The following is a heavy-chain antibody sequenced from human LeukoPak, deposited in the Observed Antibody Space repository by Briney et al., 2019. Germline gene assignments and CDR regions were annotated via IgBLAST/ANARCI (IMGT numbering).Heavy chain of an antibody. J-gene: IGHJ4*02. Sequence: PGGSLRLSCVASGFTFSSYEMNWVRQAPGKGLEWVSYISSSSSTIYYADSVKGRFTISRDNAKNSLYLQMNSLRAEDTAVYYCARENNFWSGLWGQGTLVTVSS. CDR2: ISSSSSTI. D-gene: IGHD3-3*01. V-gene: IGHV3-48*01. CDR3: ARENNFWSGL. CDR1: GFTFSSYE.